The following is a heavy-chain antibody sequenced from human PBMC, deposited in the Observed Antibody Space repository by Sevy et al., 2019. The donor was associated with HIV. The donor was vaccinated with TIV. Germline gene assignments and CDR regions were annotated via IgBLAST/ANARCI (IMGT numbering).Heavy chain of an antibody. J-gene: IGHJ4*02. CDR3: ARQGGIVDRAFDY. Sequence: SETLSLTCTVSGGSISSSSYDWGWIRQPPGKGLEWIGSMYYSGNTYYNPSLKSRVTIFVDTSKNQISLKLTFVTAADTAVYYCARQGGIVDRAFDYWGQGTLVTVSS. CDR2: MYYSGNT. D-gene: IGHD2-21*01. CDR1: GGSISSSSYD. V-gene: IGHV4-39*01.